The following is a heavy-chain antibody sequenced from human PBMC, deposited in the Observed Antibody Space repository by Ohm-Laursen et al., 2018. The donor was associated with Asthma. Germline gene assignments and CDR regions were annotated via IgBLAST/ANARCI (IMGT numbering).Heavy chain of an antibody. V-gene: IGHV3-21*01. CDR1: GYSFSLYS. CDR3: ARSWGGSDY. J-gene: IGHJ4*02. D-gene: IGHD3-16*01. CDR2: ISTASTFI. Sequence: SLRLSCAAPGYSFSLYSIHWIRQAPGKGLQWVASISTASTFIYYADSVKGRFTISRDNAKNSLYLQMHSLRPEDTAVYYCARSWGGSDYWGQGTLVTVSS.